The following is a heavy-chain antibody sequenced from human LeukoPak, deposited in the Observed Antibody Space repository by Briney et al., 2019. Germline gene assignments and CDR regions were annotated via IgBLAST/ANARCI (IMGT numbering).Heavy chain of an antibody. J-gene: IGHJ4*02. CDR1: GFSLNTGGVG. V-gene: IGHV2-5*02. CDR3: AHAMTTVTFFDY. Sequence: ESGPTLVNPTQTLTLTCTFSGFSLNTGGVGVGWVRQPPGKALEWLALIYWDDDKRYSPSLKSRLTITKDTSKNQVVLTTTNMDPVDTATYYCAHAMTTVTFFDYWGQGTLVTVSS. D-gene: IGHD4-17*01. CDR2: IYWDDDK.